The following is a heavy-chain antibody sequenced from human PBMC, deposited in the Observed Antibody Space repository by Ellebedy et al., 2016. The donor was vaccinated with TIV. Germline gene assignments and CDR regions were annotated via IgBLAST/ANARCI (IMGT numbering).Heavy chain of an antibody. Sequence: GESLKISCAASGFTFRDYYMSWIRRAPGKGLEWVSYISSSGNTIYYADSVKGRFTISRDNAKNSLYLQMSSLRAEDTAVYYCARAPPRRGSYVWDYWGQGTLVTVSS. V-gene: IGHV3-11*01. J-gene: IGHJ4*02. CDR1: GFTFRDYY. CDR2: ISSSGNTI. D-gene: IGHD1-26*01. CDR3: ARAPPRRGSYVWDY.